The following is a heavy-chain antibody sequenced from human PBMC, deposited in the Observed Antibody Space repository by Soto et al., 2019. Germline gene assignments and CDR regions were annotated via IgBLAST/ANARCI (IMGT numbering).Heavy chain of an antibody. Sequence: QVQLQESGPGLVKPSGTLSLTCAVSSGSISSSNWWSWVRQPPGKGLEWIGEIYQSGSTNYNPSLKSRVTISVDKSKNQFSLKLSSVTAADTAVYYCAGRRDCSSTSCYPFDYWGQGTLVTVSS. CDR1: SGSISSSNW. V-gene: IGHV4-4*02. CDR2: IYQSGST. D-gene: IGHD2-2*01. CDR3: AGRRDCSSTSCYPFDY. J-gene: IGHJ4*02.